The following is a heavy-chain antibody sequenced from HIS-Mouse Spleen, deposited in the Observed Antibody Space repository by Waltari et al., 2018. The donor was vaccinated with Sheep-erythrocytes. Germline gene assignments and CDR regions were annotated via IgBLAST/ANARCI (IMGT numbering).Heavy chain of an antibody. CDR3: AQTGATTPHFDY. J-gene: IGHJ4*02. Sequence: QVQLVQSAAEVKKPGSPVKVSCKASGGTFSSYAISWVRPAPGKGLEWMGRIIPILGIANYAQKFQGRVTITADKSTSTAYMELSSRRSEDTAVYYCAQTGATTPHFDYWGQGTLVTVSS. D-gene: IGHD1-26*01. V-gene: IGHV1-69*04. CDR1: GGTFSSYA. CDR2: IIPILGIA.